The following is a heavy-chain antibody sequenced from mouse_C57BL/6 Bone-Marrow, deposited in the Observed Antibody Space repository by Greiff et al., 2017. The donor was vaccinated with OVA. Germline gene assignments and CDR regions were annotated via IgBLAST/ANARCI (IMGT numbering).Heavy chain of an antibody. Sequence: VQLQQSGPVLVKPGASVKMSCKASGYTFTDYYMNWVKQSHGKSLEWIGVINPYNGGTSYNQKFKGKATLTVDKSSSTAYMELNSLTSEDSAVYYCARLLQYCYAMDYWGQGTSVTVSS. CDR2: INPYNGGT. J-gene: IGHJ4*01. V-gene: IGHV1-19*01. CDR1: GYTFTDYY. CDR3: ARLLQYCYAMDY. D-gene: IGHD1-1*01.